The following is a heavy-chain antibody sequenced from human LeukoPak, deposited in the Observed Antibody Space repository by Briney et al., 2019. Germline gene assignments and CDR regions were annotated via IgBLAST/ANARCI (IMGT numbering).Heavy chain of an antibody. J-gene: IGHJ4*02. V-gene: IGHV4-59*08. Sequence: SETLSLTCTVSGGSISSHYWSCIRQPPGKGLEWIGEINHSGSTNYNPSLKSRVTISVDTSKNQFSLKLSSVTAADTAVYYCAVVGATGGFDYWGQGTLVTVSS. CDR1: GGSISSHY. CDR3: AVVGATGGFDY. CDR2: INHSGST. D-gene: IGHD1-26*01.